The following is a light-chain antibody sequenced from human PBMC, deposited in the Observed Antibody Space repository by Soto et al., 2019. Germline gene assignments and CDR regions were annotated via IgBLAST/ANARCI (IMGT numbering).Light chain of an antibody. Sequence: EIVLTQSPGTLSLSPGERATLSCRASQSGSSSYLAWYQHKPGQAPGLLIYAASSRATGIPDRFSGSGSGTDFTLTISRLEPEDFAVYYCLQYGSSPPYTFGQGTKLEIK. CDR2: AAS. V-gene: IGKV3-20*01. J-gene: IGKJ2*01. CDR3: LQYGSSPPYT. CDR1: QSGSSSY.